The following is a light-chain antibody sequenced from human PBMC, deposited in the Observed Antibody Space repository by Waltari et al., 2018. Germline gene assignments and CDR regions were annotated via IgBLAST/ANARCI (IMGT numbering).Light chain of an antibody. J-gene: IGLJ3*02. CDR1: SSNIGDNV. Sequence: QSVLTQPPPASGTPGQRVTISCSGSSSNIGDNVVNWYQQLPGKAPKLLIYRNDQRPSGVPDRFSASKSGTSASLAISGLQSEDEADYYCAAWDDRMNGHWVFGGGTKVTVL. CDR3: AAWDDRMNGHWV. V-gene: IGLV1-44*01. CDR2: RND.